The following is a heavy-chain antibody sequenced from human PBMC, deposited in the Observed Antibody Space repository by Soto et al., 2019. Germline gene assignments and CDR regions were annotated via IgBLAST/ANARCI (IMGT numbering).Heavy chain of an antibody. D-gene: IGHD2-8*01. CDR2: IYYSGST. J-gene: IGHJ5*02. CDR3: ARDNALRYCTNGVCYSGRWFDP. V-gene: IGHV4-31*03. CDR1: GGSISSGGYY. Sequence: SETLSLTCTVSGGSISSGGYYWSWIRQHPGKGLEWIRYIYYSGSTYYNPSLKSRVTISVDTSKNQFSLKLSSVTAADTAVYYCARDNALRYCTNGVCYSGRWFDPWGQGTLVTVSS.